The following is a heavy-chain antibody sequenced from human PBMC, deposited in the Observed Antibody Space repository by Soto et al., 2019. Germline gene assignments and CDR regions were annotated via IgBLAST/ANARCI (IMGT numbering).Heavy chain of an antibody. CDR3: ARDDYRGNWFDP. D-gene: IGHD4-4*01. CDR2: ISAYNGNT. J-gene: IGHJ5*02. V-gene: IGHV1-18*01. CDR1: GYTFTSYG. Sequence: ASVKVSCKASGYTFTSYGISWVREAPGQGLEWMGWISAYNGNTNYAQKLQGRVTMTTDTSTSTAYMELRSLRSDDTAVYYCARDDYRGNWFDPWGQGTLVTVSS.